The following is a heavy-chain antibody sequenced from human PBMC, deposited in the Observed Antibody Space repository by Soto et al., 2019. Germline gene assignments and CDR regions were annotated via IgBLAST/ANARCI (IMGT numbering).Heavy chain of an antibody. CDR2: IFWNDER. Sequence: QVTLKESGPVLVKPTETLTLTCSVSGFSLSKARMGVSWIRQPPGKALEWLAHIFWNDERSYNTSLKSRLTTSRDTSKTQVVLTMTNVHPVDTATNFCARALRDGRPISHLDSWGQGTLVTVSS. V-gene: IGHV2-26*01. CDR1: GFSLSKARMG. CDR3: ARALRDGRPISHLDS. J-gene: IGHJ5*01.